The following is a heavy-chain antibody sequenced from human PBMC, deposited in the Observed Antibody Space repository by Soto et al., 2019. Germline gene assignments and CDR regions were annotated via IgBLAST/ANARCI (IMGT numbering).Heavy chain of an antibody. CDR2: ISAYNGNT. CDR3: ARTFGGVIDPYYYSGMDV. CDR1: GYTFTSYG. J-gene: IGHJ6*02. D-gene: IGHD3-16*02. Sequence: ASVKVSCKASGYTFTSYGISWVLQAPGQGLEWMGWISAYNGNTNYAQKLQGRVTMTTDTSTSTAYMELRSLRSDDTAVYYCARTFGGVIDPYYYSGMDVWGHGTTVTVS. V-gene: IGHV1-18*01.